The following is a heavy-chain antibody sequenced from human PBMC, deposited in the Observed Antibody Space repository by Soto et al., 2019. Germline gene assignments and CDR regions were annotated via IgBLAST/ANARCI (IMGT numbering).Heavy chain of an antibody. CDR3: ARDRAIQLTYYYDSSGYCAFDI. CDR1: GGSISSGGYY. Sequence: QVQLQESGPGLVKPSQTLSLTCTVSGGSISSGGYYWSWIRQHPGKGLEWIGYIYYSGSTYYNPSLKSRVTISVDTSKNQFSLKLSSVTAADTAVYYCARDRAIQLTYYYDSSGYCAFDIWGQGTMVTVSS. J-gene: IGHJ3*02. V-gene: IGHV4-31*03. D-gene: IGHD3-22*01. CDR2: IYYSGST.